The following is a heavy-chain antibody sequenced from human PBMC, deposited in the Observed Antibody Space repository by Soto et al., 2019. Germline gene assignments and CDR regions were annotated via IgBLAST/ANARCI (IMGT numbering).Heavy chain of an antibody. V-gene: IGHV3-9*01. CDR3: AKDTAPGFYDANGHLDY. CDR2: INWDSGDI. D-gene: IGHD2-8*01. CDR1: GISFDDYA. J-gene: IGHJ4*02. Sequence: GGSLRLSCVVSGISFDDYAMHWVRQVPGKGLEWVSGINWDSGDIGYADSVKGRFTISRDNAKNSLYLQMNSLKTEDTALYYCAKDTAPGFYDANGHLDYWGQGTPVTVS.